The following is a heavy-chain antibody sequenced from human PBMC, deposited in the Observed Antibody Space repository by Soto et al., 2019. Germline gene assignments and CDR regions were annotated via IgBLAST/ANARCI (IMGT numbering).Heavy chain of an antibody. CDR2: IDHSGTT. CDR1: GGSINSGGYY. Sequence: TLSLTCTVSGGSINSGGYYLTCIRQHPEKGLELLGNIDHSGTTYYNPSLRSRLSMSLDTSQNHFSLQVTSMTAADTAVYFCVRGRRNRYQNYFDLMGQGSLVTVSS. D-gene: IGHD1-7*01. J-gene: IGHJ5*02. V-gene: IGHV4-31*03. CDR3: VRGRRNRYQNYFDL.